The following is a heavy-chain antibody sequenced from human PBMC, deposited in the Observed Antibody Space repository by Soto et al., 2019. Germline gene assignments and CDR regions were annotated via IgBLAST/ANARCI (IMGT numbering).Heavy chain of an antibody. CDR1: GYTFTSYA. V-gene: IGHV1-3*01. CDR2: INAGNGNT. J-gene: IGHJ5*02. CDR3: ARGTVVGFDT. Sequence: QVQLVQSGAEVKKPGASVKVSCKASGYTFTSYAMHWVRQAPGQRLEWMGWINAGNGNTKYSQKCQGRVTITRDTTASTADRERSSRRSEDTAVYYCARGTVVGFDTWGQGTLGTVSS. D-gene: IGHD2-15*01.